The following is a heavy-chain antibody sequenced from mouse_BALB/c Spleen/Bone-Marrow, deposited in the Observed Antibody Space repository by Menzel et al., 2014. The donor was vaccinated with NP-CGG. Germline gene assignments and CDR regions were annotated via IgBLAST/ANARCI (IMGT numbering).Heavy chain of an antibody. J-gene: IGHJ1*01. CDR2: INPDSNTI. Sequence: EVNLVESGGGLVQPGGSLKLSCAASGFDFSRYWMSWVRQAPGKGLEWIGEINPDSNTINYTPSLKDKFIISRDNAKNTLHLQMSKVRSEDTALYYCARLNYYGNLFVWGAGTTVAVAS. CDR3: ARLNYYGNLFV. CDR1: GFDFSRYW. D-gene: IGHD1-1*01. V-gene: IGHV4-1*02.